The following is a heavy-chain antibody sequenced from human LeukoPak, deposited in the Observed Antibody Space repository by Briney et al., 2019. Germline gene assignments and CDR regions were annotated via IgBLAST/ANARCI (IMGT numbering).Heavy chain of an antibody. J-gene: IGHJ4*02. V-gene: IGHV5-51*01. Sequence: GESLKISCKGSGYSFTNCWIGWVRQMPGKGLEWMGLIYPGDSDTRYSPSFQGQVTISADKSINTAYLQWSSLKASDTAMYYCARRDDSKAFDYWGQGTLVTVSS. D-gene: IGHD3-22*01. CDR3: ARRDDSKAFDY. CDR2: IYPGDSDT. CDR1: GYSFTNCW.